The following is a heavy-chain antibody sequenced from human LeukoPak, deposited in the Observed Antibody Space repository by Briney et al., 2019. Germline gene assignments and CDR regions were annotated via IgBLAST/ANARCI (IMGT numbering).Heavy chain of an antibody. CDR2: INPNSGGT. Sequence: ASVKVSCKASGYTFNNYGISWVRQAPGQGLEWMGWINPNSGGTNYAQKFQGRVTMTRDTSISTAYMELSRLRSDDTAVYYCARGYSSSWHPLDYWGQGTLVTVSS. CDR1: GYTFNNYG. D-gene: IGHD6-13*01. CDR3: ARGYSSSWHPLDY. J-gene: IGHJ4*02. V-gene: IGHV1-2*02.